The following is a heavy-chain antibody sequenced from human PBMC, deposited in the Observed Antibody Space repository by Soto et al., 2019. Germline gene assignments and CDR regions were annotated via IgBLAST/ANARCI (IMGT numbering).Heavy chain of an antibody. J-gene: IGHJ4*02. V-gene: IGHV4-34*01. CDR1: GGSFSCYY. CDR3: ARVAEGYCSGGSCQRDYFDY. Sequence: SETLSLTCAVYGGSFSCYYWGWIRQPPGKGLEWIGEINHSGSTNYNPSLKSRVTISVDTSKNQFSLKLSSVTAADTAVYYCARVAEGYCSGGSCQRDYFDYWGQGTLVTVSS. CDR2: INHSGST. D-gene: IGHD2-15*01.